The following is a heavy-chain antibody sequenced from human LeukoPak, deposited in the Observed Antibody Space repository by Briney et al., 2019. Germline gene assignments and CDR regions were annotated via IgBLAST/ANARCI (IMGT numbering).Heavy chain of an antibody. D-gene: IGHD6-13*01. CDR3: AKDRGSIAAGGSDY. J-gene: IGHJ4*01. CDR1: GFTFSTYG. V-gene: IGHV3-30*18. CDR2: ISYDGSNK. Sequence: QTGGSLRLSCAASGFTFSTYGIHWVRQAPGKGLEWVAVISYDGSNKYYADSVKGRFTISRDNSKNTLYLQMNSLRAEDTAVYYCAKDRGSIAAGGSDYWGHGTLVTVSS.